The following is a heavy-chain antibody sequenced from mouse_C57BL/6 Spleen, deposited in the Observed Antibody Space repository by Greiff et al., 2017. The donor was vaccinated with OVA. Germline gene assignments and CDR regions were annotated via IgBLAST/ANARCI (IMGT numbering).Heavy chain of an antibody. D-gene: IGHD4-1*01. Sequence: QVTLKVCGPGILQSSQTLSLTCSFSGFSLSTSGMGVSWIRQPSGKGLEWLAHIYWDDDKRYNPSLKSRLTISKDTSRNQVFLKITSVDTADTATYYCARANWFDGWGQGTTLSVSS. J-gene: IGHJ2*01. CDR2: IYWDDDK. CDR3: ARANWFDG. V-gene: IGHV8-12*01. CDR1: GFSLSTSGMG.